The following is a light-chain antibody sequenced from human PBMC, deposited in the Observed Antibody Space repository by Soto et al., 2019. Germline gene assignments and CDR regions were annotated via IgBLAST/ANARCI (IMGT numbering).Light chain of an antibody. J-gene: IGKJ2*01. Sequence: DIQMTQSPSTLSASVGDRVTITCRASQSISSWLAWYQQKPGKAPKLLIYDASSLESGVPSRFSGSGSGTEFTLTISSLQPDDFATDYCQHYNSYSYTFGQGTKLEIK. V-gene: IGKV1-5*01. CDR1: QSISSW. CDR3: QHYNSYSYT. CDR2: DAS.